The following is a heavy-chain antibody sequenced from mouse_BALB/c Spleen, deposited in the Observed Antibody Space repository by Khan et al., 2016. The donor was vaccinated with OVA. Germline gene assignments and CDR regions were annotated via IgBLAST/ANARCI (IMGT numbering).Heavy chain of an antibody. CDR2: IYHGNVTT. V-gene: IGHV1-84*01. Sequence: VQLQQSGPELVKPGASVWISCKVSGYTFTDYYINWMKQRPGQGLEWIGWIYHGNVTTKYNEKFKDKAILTADTSSSTAYMQLSSLTSEDSAVXVCAREGYYGNSRAWFAYWGQGTLVTVST. D-gene: IGHD2-1*01. CDR1: GYTFTDYY. J-gene: IGHJ3*01. CDR3: AREGYYGNSRAWFAY.